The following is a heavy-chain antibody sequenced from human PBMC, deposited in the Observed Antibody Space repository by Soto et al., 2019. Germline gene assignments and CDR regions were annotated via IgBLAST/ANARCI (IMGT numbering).Heavy chain of an antibody. Sequence: GESLKISCKGSGYSFTNYWIGWVRQMPGKGLEWMGIIYPGDSDTRYSPSFQGQVTISADKSTSTAYLQWSSLKASDTAMYYCARRGSTSSSNIYYYYGMDVWGQGTTVTVSS. CDR1: GYSFTNYW. D-gene: IGHD2-2*01. CDR2: IYPGDSDT. J-gene: IGHJ6*02. V-gene: IGHV5-51*01. CDR3: ARRGSTSSSNIYYYYGMDV.